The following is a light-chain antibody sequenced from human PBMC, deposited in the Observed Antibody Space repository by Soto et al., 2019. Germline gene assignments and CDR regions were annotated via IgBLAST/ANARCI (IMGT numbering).Light chain of an antibody. CDR3: MQGTHWPPYT. CDR1: QSLTYSDGNTY. J-gene: IGKJ2*01. V-gene: IGKV2-30*01. CDR2: KVS. Sequence: DVAMTQSPLSLPVTLGQPASISCRSSQSLTYSDGNTYLNWFHLRPGQSPRRLIYKVSNRDSGVPDRFSGSWSGTDFTLKISRVEAEDVGVYYCMQGTHWPPYTFGHGTKLEIK.